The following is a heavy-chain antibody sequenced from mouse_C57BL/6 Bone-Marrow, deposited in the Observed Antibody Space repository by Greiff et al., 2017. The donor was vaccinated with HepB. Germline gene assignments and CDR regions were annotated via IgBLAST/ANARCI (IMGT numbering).Heavy chain of an antibody. V-gene: IGHV1-64*01. D-gene: IGHD1-1*01. Sequence: QVQLQQPGAELVKPGASVKLSCKASGYTFTSYWMHWVKQRPGQGLEWIGMIHPNSGSTNYNEKFKSKATLTVDKSSSTAYMQLSSLTSADSAVYYCASPITTVVYWYFDVWGTGTTVTVSS. CDR1: GYTFTSYW. J-gene: IGHJ1*03. CDR2: IHPNSGST. CDR3: ASPITTVVYWYFDV.